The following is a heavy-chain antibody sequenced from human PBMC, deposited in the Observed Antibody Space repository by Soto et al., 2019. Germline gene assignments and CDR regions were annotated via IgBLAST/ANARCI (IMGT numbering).Heavy chain of an antibody. V-gene: IGHV4-38-2*02. CDR1: PYSLSSGYN. Sequence: PSLTMSRPWSVSPYSLSSGYNWGWIRQPPGKGLEWSGSLYHSTSTYYNPSLKSRVTISVDTSKLQFSLKLSSVTAADTAVYYCARDQGAYYDILTAYPPDYYYYCMDVWRQGTTVTVSS. J-gene: IGHJ6*02. CDR3: ARDQGAYYDILTAYPPDYYYYCMDV. D-gene: IGHD3-9*01. CDR2: LYHSTST.